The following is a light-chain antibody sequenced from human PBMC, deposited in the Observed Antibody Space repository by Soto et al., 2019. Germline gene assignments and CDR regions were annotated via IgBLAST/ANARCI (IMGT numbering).Light chain of an antibody. V-gene: IGLV2-11*01. CDR3: CSYAGSYTLV. Sequence: QSALTQPRSVSGSPGQSVTISCTGTSSDVGAYNYVSWYQQHPGKVPKLMIYDVSRRPSGVPDRFSGSTAGNTASLTISGLQADDEADYYCCSYAGSYTLVFGGGPKLTVL. CDR1: SSDVGAYNY. CDR2: DVS. J-gene: IGLJ3*02.